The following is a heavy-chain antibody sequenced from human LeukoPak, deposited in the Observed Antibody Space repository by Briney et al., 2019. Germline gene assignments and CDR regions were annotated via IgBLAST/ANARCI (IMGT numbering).Heavy chain of an antibody. V-gene: IGHV1-46*01. CDR3: ARARAVAIQSIYYMDV. D-gene: IGHD6-19*01. J-gene: IGHJ6*03. CDR2: INPSGGST. CDR1: GYTFTSYY. Sequence: ASVKVSCKASGYTFTSYYMHWVRQAPGQGLEWMGIINPSGGSTSYAQKFQGRVTMTRVTSTSTVYMELSSLRSEDTAVYYCARARAVAIQSIYYMDVWGKGTTVTVSS.